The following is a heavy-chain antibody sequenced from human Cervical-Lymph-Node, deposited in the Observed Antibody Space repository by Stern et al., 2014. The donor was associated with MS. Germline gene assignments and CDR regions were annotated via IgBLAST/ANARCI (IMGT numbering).Heavy chain of an antibody. CDR2: ISSSSSYI. V-gene: IGHV3-21*01. Sequence: EVQLVESGGGLVKPGGSLRLSCAASGFSFRGYSMNWVRPSPGKRPEWVSSISSSSSYISYVDSVKGRFTIPRDNANNTLFLQMDSLRVEDTAVYFCARNERIGVAGTNYGMDVWGQGTTVTVSS. D-gene: IGHD6-19*01. J-gene: IGHJ6*02. CDR1: GFSFRGYS. CDR3: ARNERIGVAGTNYGMDV.